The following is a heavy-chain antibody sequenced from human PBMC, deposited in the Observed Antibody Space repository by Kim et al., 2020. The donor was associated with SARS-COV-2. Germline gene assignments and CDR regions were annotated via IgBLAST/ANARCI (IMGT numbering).Heavy chain of an antibody. CDR1: GLTFHDYL. CDR2: INWRNNDI. D-gene: IGHD5-18*01. V-gene: IGHV3-9*01. J-gene: IGHJ4*02. CDR3: AVGADSYGYWAFDS. Sequence: GGSLRLSCATSGLTFHDYLMFWVRQAPGKGPEWISGINWRNNDIGYADSVKGRFTISRDNAKNSLYLQMNSLRPEDTALYYCAVGADSYGYWAFDSWGQGTLVTVSS.